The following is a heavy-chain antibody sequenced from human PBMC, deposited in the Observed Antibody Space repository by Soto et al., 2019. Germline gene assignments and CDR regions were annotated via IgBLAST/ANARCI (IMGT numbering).Heavy chain of an antibody. CDR2: ISGSGGST. CDR3: AKGRDGSGSYYPSLFDY. J-gene: IGHJ4*02. V-gene: IGHV3-23*01. D-gene: IGHD3-10*01. CDR1: GFTFSSYA. Sequence: EVQLLESGGGLVQPGGSLRLSCAASGFTFSSYAMCWVRQAPGKGLEWVSAISGSGGSTYYADSVKGRFTISRDNSKNTLYLQMNSLRAEDTAVYYCAKGRDGSGSYYPSLFDYWGQGTLVTVSS.